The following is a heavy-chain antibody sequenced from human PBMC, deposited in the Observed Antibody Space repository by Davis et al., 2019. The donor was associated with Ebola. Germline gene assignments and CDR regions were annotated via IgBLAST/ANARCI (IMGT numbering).Heavy chain of an antibody. D-gene: IGHD3-3*01. CDR1: GFTSSSYA. J-gene: IGHJ4*02. V-gene: IGHV3-7*01. CDR3: ARDHYDFWSGYYTVSFDY. Sequence: GESLKISCAASGFTSSSYAMSWVRQAPGKGLEWVANIKQDGSEKYYVDSVKGRFTISRDNAKNSLYLQMNSLRAEDTAVYYCARDHYDFWSGYYTVSFDYWGQGTLVTVSS. CDR2: IKQDGSEK.